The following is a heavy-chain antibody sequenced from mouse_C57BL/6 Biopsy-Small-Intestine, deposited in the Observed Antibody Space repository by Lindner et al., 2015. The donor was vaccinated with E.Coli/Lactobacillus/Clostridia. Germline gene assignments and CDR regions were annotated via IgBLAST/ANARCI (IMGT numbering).Heavy chain of an antibody. J-gene: IGHJ3*01. CDR3: ARSFDHGSSYKAWFAY. CDR2: INPNNGGT. CDR1: GYTFTDYN. D-gene: IGHD1-1*01. Sequence: VQLQESGPELVKPGASVKMSCKASGYTFTDYNMHWVKQSHGKSLEWIGYINPNNGGTSYNQKFKGKATLTVDKSSSTAYMQLKSLTSEDSAVYYCARSFDHGSSYKAWFAYWGQGTLVTVSA. V-gene: IGHV1-22*01.